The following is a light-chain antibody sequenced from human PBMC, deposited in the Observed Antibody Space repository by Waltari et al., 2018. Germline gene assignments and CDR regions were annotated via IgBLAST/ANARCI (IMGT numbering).Light chain of an antibody. J-gene: IGLJ2*01. CDR2: EGS. V-gene: IGLV2-23*01. CDR3: CSYATYSPVL. CDR1: SSGVGHNYF. Sequence: QSALTQPASVSGSPGQSITISCTGTSSGVGHNYFFPWYQHHPGKAPKLIIYEGSKRPSGISNRFSGFRAGNMASLTISGLQAEDEADYYCCSYATYSPVLLGGGTKLTVL.